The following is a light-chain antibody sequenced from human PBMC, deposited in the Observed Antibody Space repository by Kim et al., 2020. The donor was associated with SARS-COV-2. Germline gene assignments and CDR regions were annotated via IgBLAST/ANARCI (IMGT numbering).Light chain of an antibody. CDR3: QQYYSTPIT. CDR1: QSVLYSSNNKNY. V-gene: IGKV4-1*01. CDR2: WAS. J-gene: IGKJ5*01. Sequence: DIVMTQSPDSLAVSLGERATINCKSSQSVLYSSNNKNYLAWYQQKPGQPPKLLIYWASTRESGVPDRFSGSGSGTDFTLTISSLQAEDVAVYYSQQYYSTPITFGQGKRLEIK.